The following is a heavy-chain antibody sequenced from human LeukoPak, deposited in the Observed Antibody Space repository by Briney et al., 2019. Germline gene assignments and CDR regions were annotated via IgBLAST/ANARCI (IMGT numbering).Heavy chain of an antibody. V-gene: IGHV4-34*01. Sequence: SETLSLTCAVYGGSFSGYYWSWIRQPPGKGLEWIGEINHSGSTNYNPSLKSRVTISVDTSKNQFSLKLSSVTAADTAVYYCARRGYSGYGTYPFDYWGQGTLVTVSS. J-gene: IGHJ4*02. CDR3: ARRGYSGYGTYPFDY. CDR1: GGSFSGYY. CDR2: INHSGST. D-gene: IGHD5-12*01.